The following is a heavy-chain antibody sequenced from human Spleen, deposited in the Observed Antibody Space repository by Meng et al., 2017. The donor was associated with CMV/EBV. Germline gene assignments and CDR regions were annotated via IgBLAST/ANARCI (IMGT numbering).Heavy chain of an antibody. V-gene: IGHV3-73*01. D-gene: IGHD3-3*01. J-gene: IGHJ5*02. Sequence: GGSLRLSCAASGFTFSGSAMHWVRQASGKGLEWVGRIRSKANSYATAYVASVKGRFTISRDDSKNTAYLQMNSLKTEDTAVYYCTLTPTEWLLSWFDPWGQGTLVTVSS. CDR2: IRSKANSYAT. CDR3: TLTPTEWLLSWFDP. CDR1: GFTFSGSA.